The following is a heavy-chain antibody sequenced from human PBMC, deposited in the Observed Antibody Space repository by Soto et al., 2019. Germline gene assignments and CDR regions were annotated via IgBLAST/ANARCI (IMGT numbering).Heavy chain of an antibody. CDR1: GDSVSSNSAA. CDR3: ARETGYSYGYYYYYGMDV. Sequence: SQTLSLTCAISGDSVSSNSAAWNWIRQSPSRGLEWLGRTYYRSKWYNDYAVSVKSRITINADTSMNQFSLQLNSLTPEDTAVYYCARETGYSYGYYYYYGMDVWRQGTTVTVSS. J-gene: IGHJ6*02. CDR2: TYYRSKWYN. V-gene: IGHV6-1*01. D-gene: IGHD5-18*01.